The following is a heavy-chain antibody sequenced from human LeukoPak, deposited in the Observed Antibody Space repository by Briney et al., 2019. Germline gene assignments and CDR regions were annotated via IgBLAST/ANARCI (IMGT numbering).Heavy chain of an antibody. CDR2: IWYGGSNK. CDR1: GFTFSSYG. D-gene: IGHD3-3*01. Sequence: GGSLRLSCAASGFTFSSYGMHWVRQAPGKGLEWVAVIWYGGSNKYYADSVKGRFTISRDNSKNTLYLQMNSLRAEDTAVYYCARDVDFGVVRAFDIWCQGTMVTVAS. V-gene: IGHV3-33*01. J-gene: IGHJ3*02. CDR3: ARDVDFGVVRAFDI.